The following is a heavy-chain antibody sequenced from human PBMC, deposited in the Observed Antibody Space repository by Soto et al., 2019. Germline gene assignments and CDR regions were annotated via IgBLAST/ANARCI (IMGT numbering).Heavy chain of an antibody. V-gene: IGHV4-31*03. CDR3: ARVRPVLGYYGSGTYDGAFDI. CDR2: IYYSGST. J-gene: IGHJ3*02. D-gene: IGHD3-10*01. Sequence: SETLSLTCTVSGGSISSGGYYWSWIRQHPGKGLEWIGYIYYSGSTYYNPSLKSRVTISVDTSKNQFSLKLSSVTAADTAVYYCARVRPVLGYYGSGTYDGAFDIWGQGTMVTVSS. CDR1: GGSISSGGYY.